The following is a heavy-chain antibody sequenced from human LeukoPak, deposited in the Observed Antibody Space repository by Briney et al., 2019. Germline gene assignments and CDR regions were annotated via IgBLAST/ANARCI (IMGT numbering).Heavy chain of an antibody. V-gene: IGHV5-51*01. D-gene: IGHD3-16*01. CDR3: ARLRRWGLSWFDP. J-gene: IGHJ5*02. CDR1: GYSFTSYW. Sequence: GESLKISCKGSGYSFTSYWIGWVRQVPGKALEWMGIIYPGDSDTRYSPSFQGQVTISADKSISTAYLQWSSLKASDTAIYYCARLRRWGLSWFDPWGQGTLVTVSS. CDR2: IYPGDSDT.